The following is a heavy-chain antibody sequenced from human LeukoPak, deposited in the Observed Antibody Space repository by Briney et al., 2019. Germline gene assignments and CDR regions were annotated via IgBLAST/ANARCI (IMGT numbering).Heavy chain of an antibody. CDR2: ISAYNGNT. CDR1: GYTFISYG. V-gene: IGHV1-18*01. D-gene: IGHD5-18*01. Sequence: GASVKVSCKASGYTFISYGISWVRQAAGQGLEWMGWISAYNGNTNYAQKLRGRVTMTTDTSTSTTYMELRSLRSDDTAVYCCARDVVDTAMVSPLFYYYFCGMDVWGQGTTVTVSS. CDR3: ARDVVDTAMVSPLFYYYFCGMDV. J-gene: IGHJ6*02.